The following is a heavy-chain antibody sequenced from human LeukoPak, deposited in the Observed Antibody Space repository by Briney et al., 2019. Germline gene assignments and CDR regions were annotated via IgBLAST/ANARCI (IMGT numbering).Heavy chain of an antibody. D-gene: IGHD3-10*01. CDR3: ARGRLKKGTMVRGVITYGMDV. J-gene: IGHJ6*02. CDR1: GYTFTSYD. Sequence: ASVKVSCKASGYTFTSYDINWVRQATGQGLEWMGWMNPNSGNTGYAQKFQGRVTMTRNTSISTAYMELSSLRSEDTAVYYCARGRLKKGTMVRGVITYGMDVWGQGTTVTVSS. V-gene: IGHV1-8*01. CDR2: MNPNSGNT.